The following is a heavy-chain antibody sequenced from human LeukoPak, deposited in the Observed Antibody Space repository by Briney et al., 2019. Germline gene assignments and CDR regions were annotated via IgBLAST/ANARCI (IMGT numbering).Heavy chain of an antibody. D-gene: IGHD2-2*01. CDR1: GFTFSSYG. CDR2: IWYDGSNK. Sequence: GGSLRLSCAASGFTFSSYGMHWVRQAPGKGLEWVAVIWYDGSNKYYADSVKGRFTISRDNSKNTLYLQMNSLRAEDTAVYYCARDSSPAAIQPPRYYYYYYGMDVWGQGTTVTVSS. CDR3: ARDSSPAAIQPPRYYYYYYGMDV. J-gene: IGHJ6*02. V-gene: IGHV3-30*19.